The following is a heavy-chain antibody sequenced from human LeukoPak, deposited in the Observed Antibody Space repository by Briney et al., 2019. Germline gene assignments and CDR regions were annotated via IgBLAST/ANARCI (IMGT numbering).Heavy chain of an antibody. CDR3: ARVRGSGSYEFDY. CDR2: IYYSGST. Sequence: SETLSLTCTVSGGSISSGGYYWSWIRQHPGKGLEWIGYIYYSGSTYYNPSLKSRVTRSVDTSKNQFSLKLSSVTAADTAVYYCARVRGSGSYEFDYWGQGTLVTVSS. D-gene: IGHD3-10*01. V-gene: IGHV4-31*03. J-gene: IGHJ4*02. CDR1: GGSISSGGYY.